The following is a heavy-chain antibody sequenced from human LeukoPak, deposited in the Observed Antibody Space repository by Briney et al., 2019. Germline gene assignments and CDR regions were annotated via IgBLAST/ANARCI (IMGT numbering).Heavy chain of an antibody. Sequence: GGSLRLSCAASGFTFSSYWMSWVRQAPGKGLEWVANIKQVGSEKYYVDSVKGRFTISRDNAKNSLYLQMNSLRAEDTAVYYCARVRGYSGSPYYFDYWGQGTLVTVSS. J-gene: IGHJ4*02. D-gene: IGHD1-26*01. CDR3: ARVRGYSGSPYYFDY. V-gene: IGHV3-7*01. CDR1: GFTFSSYW. CDR2: IKQVGSEK.